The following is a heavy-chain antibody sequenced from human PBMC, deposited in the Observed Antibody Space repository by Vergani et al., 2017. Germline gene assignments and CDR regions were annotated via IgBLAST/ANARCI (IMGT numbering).Heavy chain of an antibody. J-gene: IGHJ3*02. V-gene: IGHV4-38-2*01. CDR2: IHHSGDT. D-gene: IGHD5-24*01. CDR3: ARLEIVAEMATPISAFDI. CDR1: DSSIMTNPY. Sequence: QVQLQESGPGLVKPSETLTLTCDVSDSSIMTNPYWGWFRQSPGKGLEWIGCIHHSGDTHYNSSLKSRVSISIVSSGKFSLSLTSVTAADTAVYYCARLEIVAEMATPISAFDIWGQGTMVTVSS.